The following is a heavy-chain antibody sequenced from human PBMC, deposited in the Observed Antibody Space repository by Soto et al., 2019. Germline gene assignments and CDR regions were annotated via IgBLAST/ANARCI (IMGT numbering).Heavy chain of an antibody. Sequence: QVQLVESGGGVVQPGRSLRLSCAASGFTFSSYGMHWVRQAPGKGLEWVAVISYDGSNKYYADSVKGRFTISRDNSKNTLYLQMNSLRAEDTAVYYCAKGETGTPDYWGQGTLVTVSS. V-gene: IGHV3-30*18. CDR1: GFTFSSYG. J-gene: IGHJ4*02. D-gene: IGHD1-1*01. CDR2: ISYDGSNK. CDR3: AKGETGTPDY.